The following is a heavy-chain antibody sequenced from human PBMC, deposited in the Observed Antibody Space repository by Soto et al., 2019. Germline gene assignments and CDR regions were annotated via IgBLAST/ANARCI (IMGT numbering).Heavy chain of an antibody. CDR3: ARESLGYCSGGSCYSKGHYYYYMDV. Sequence: PSETLSLTCTVSGGSISSYYWSWIRQPPGKGLEWIGYIYYSGSTNYNPSLKSRVTISVDTSKNQFSLKLSSVTAADTAVYYCARESLGYCSGGSCYSKGHYYYYMDVWGKGTTLTVSS. CDR1: GGSISSYY. CDR2: IYYSGST. J-gene: IGHJ6*03. V-gene: IGHV4-59*01. D-gene: IGHD2-15*01.